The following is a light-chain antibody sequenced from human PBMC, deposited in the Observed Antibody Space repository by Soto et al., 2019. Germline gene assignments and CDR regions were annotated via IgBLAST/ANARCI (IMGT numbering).Light chain of an antibody. CDR3: QQYGSSPAT. CDR2: GAS. J-gene: IGKJ1*01. V-gene: IGKV3-20*01. CDR1: HYVYSY. Sequence: IVMTQSPATLSVSPGERATLSFTASHYVYSYLAWYQQRPGQAPRLLIYGASSRATGIPDRFSGSGSGTDFTLTISRLEPEDFAVYYCQQYGSSPATFGQGTKVDIK.